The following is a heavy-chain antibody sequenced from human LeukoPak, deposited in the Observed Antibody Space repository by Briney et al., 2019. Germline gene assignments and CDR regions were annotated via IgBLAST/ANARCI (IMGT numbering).Heavy chain of an antibody. CDR2: IYSGGST. CDR3: ARGGYYGYLDY. Sequence: PGGSLRLSCAASGFTVSSNYMSWVRQAPGKGLEWVSVIYSGGSTYYADSVKGRFTISRLNSKNTLYLQMNSPRAEDTAVYYCARGGYYGYLDYWGQGTLVTVSS. CDR1: GFTVSSNY. D-gene: IGHD3-22*01. J-gene: IGHJ4*02. V-gene: IGHV3-53*04.